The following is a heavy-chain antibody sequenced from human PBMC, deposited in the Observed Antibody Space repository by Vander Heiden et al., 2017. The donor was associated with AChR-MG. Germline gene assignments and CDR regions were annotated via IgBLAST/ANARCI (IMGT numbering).Heavy chain of an antibody. CDR3: AKMVGTILGVIDY. J-gene: IGHJ4*02. V-gene: IGHV3-23*01. Sequence: EVQLLDSGGGLVQPGGSLRLACAASGFIFSSYGMSWVRQAPGKGLEWVSAISGSEGSTYYEDSVKGRFTISRDNSKNTLYLQMNSLRAEDTAVYYCAKMVGTILGVIDYWGQGTLVTVSS. CDR2: ISGSEGST. CDR1: GFIFSSYG. D-gene: IGHD3-3*01.